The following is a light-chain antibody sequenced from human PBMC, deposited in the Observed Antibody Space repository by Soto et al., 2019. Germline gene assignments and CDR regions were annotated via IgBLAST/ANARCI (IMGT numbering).Light chain of an antibody. CDR3: QQYGRSPYT. CDR1: QSVSSSY. CDR2: DAS. J-gene: IGKJ2*01. V-gene: IGKV3-20*01. Sequence: EIVLTQSPGTLSLSPGERATLSCRASQSVSSSYLAWYQHKPGQAPRLLIYDASSRATGIPDRFSGSGSGTDFTLTISRLEPEDFAVYSCQQYGRSPYTFGQGTNLAI.